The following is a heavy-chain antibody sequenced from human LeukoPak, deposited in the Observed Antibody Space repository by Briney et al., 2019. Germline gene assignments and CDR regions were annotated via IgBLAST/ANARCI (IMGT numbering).Heavy chain of an antibody. CDR1: GFTFTSYE. V-gene: IGHV3-48*03. CDR2: ISSSGSTI. Sequence: GGSLRLSCAASGFTFTSYEMNWVRQAPGKGLEWVSYISSSGSTIYYADSVKGRFTISRDNAKNSLYLQMNSLRAEDTAVYYCARTGYLHFDYWGQGTLVTVSS. D-gene: IGHD3-9*01. J-gene: IGHJ4*02. CDR3: ARTGYLHFDY.